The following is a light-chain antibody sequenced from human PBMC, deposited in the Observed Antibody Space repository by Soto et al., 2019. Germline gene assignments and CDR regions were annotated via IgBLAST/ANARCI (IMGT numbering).Light chain of an antibody. CDR1: QSVSSN. CDR2: GAS. V-gene: IGKV3-15*01. Sequence: EIVMTQSPATLSVSPGERATLSCRASQSVSSNLAWYQQKPGQAPSLRIYGASTRATGTPARFSGSGSCTEFTLTISSLQSEYCAVSYCQHYIRWPLNFGGGTKVESK. J-gene: IGKJ4*01. CDR3: QHYIRWPLN.